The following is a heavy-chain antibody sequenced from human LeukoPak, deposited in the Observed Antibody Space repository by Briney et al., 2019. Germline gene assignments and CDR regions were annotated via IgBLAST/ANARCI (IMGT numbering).Heavy chain of an antibody. CDR2: IYHSGST. CDR1: GGSISSSYW. CDR3: ARAYCSGGSRYSQTGLYFDY. V-gene: IGHV4-4*02. D-gene: IGHD2-15*01. J-gene: IGHJ4*02. Sequence: SETLSLTCAVSGGSISSSYWWTWVRQPPGKGLEWIGEIYHSGSTYYNPSLKSRVTISVDTSKNQFSLKLSSVTAADTAVYYCARAYCSGGSRYSQTGLYFDYWGQGTLVTVSS.